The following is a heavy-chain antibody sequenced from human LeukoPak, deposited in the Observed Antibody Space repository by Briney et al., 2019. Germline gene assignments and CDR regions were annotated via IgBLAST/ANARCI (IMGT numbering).Heavy chain of an antibody. J-gene: IGHJ3*01. D-gene: IGHD3-10*01. Sequence: PGGSLRLSCAASGFNISPYVMHWVRQAPGKGLEWVAVMWHDGSNEYYADSVRGRFTVSRDNSKNTLYLQMNSLTVEDTAVYFCAKEVRLYVDAFDVWGQGRIVTVSS. CDR2: MWHDGSNE. V-gene: IGHV3-33*06. CDR3: AKEVRLYVDAFDV. CDR1: GFNISPYV.